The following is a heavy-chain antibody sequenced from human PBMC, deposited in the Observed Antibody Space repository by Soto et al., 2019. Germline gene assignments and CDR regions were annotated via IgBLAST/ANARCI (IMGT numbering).Heavy chain of an antibody. CDR3: ARGDYGTGGYPFPYFDY. CDR2: INPDSGAT. D-gene: IGHD2-8*02. V-gene: IGHV1-2*02. CDR1: GGTFSSYA. J-gene: IGHJ4*02. Sequence: ASVKVSCKASGGTFSSYAVSWVRQAPGQGLEWMGWINPDSGATNYAQNFQGRVTLTSDTSISTASMDLTSLTSDDTAVYYCARGDYGTGGYPFPYFDYWGQGTLVTV.